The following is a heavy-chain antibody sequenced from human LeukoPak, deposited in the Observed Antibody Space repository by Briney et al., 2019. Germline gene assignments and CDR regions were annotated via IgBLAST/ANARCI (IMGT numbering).Heavy chain of an antibody. V-gene: IGHV5-51*01. D-gene: IGHD3-22*01. J-gene: IGHJ4*02. Sequence: NPGESLKISCKASGYSFSSYWIGWVRQMPGKGLEWLGIINPGDSDTRYSPSFQGQVTISADKSISTAYLQWSSLKASDTAMYYCAILYDSSGYSTYYFDYWGQGTLVTVSS. CDR1: GYSFSSYW. CDR2: INPGDSDT. CDR3: AILYDSSGYSTYYFDY.